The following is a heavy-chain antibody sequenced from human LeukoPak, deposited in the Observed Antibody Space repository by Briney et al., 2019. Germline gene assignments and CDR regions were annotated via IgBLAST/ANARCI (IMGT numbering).Heavy chain of an antibody. J-gene: IGHJ3*02. Sequence: GTSVKVSCKASGFTFTSSAMQWVRQARGQRLEWIGWIVVGSGNTNYAQKFQERVTITRDMSTSTAYMELSSLRSEDTAAYYCAADPNYGDYSRAFDIWGQGTMVTVSS. CDR2: IVVGSGNT. V-gene: IGHV1-58*02. CDR3: AADPNYGDYSRAFDI. CDR1: GFTFTSSA. D-gene: IGHD4-17*01.